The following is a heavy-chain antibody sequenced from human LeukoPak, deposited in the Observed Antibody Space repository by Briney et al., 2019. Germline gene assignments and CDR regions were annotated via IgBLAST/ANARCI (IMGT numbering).Heavy chain of an antibody. D-gene: IGHD1-26*01. V-gene: IGHV3-48*02. CDR2: ISSSSSTI. J-gene: IGHJ4*02. Sequence: PGGSLRLSCAASGFTFSSYSMNWVRQAPGKGLEWVSYISSSSSTIYYADSVEGRFTISRDNAKNSLYLQMNSLRDEDTAVYYCARDAWWELXPGSXXYFDXXXXXTLXTVSX. CDR3: ARDAWWELXPGSXXYFDX. CDR1: GFTFSSYS.